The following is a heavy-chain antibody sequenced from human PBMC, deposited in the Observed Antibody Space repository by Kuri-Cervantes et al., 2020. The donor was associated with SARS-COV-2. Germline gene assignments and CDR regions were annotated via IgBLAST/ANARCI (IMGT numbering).Heavy chain of an antibody. CDR3: ARGHIVVVPAARNWFDP. J-gene: IGHJ5*02. V-gene: IGHV4-39*01. D-gene: IGHD2-2*01. CDR1: GGSIGSDKYY. CDR2: IFHSGST. Sequence: SETLSLTCTVSGGSIGSDKYYWGWIRQPPGRGLEWIGSIFHSGSTYYNPSLKSRVTISVDTSKSQFSLKLSSLTAADTAVYYCARGHIVVVPAARNWFDPWGQGTLVTVSS.